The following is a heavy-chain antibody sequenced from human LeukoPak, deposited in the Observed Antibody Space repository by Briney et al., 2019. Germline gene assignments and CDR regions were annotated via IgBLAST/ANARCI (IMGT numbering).Heavy chain of an antibody. CDR3: ARARGSGSYYGHDYYYYHYMDV. V-gene: IGHV1-2*04. CDR1: GYTFTGYY. Sequence: ASVKVSCKASGYTFTGYYMHWVRQAPGQGLEWMGWINPNSGGTNYAQKFQGWVTMTRDTSISTAYMELSSLRSEDTAIYYCARARGSGSYYGHDYYYYHYMDVWGKGTTVTVSS. CDR2: INPNSGGT. J-gene: IGHJ6*03. D-gene: IGHD3-10*01.